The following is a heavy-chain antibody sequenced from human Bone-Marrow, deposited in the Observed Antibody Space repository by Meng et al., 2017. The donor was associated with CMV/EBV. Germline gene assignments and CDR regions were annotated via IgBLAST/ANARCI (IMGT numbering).Heavy chain of an antibody. V-gene: IGHV4-59*01. J-gene: IGHJ6*02. CDR1: GGSISSYY. Sequence: SETLSLTCTVSGGSISSYYWSWIRQPPGKGLEWIGYIYYSGSTNYNPSLKSRVTISVDMSGNQFSLKLSSVTAADTAVYYCARDSGCGGDCTTAVYGMDVWGQGTTVTVSS. D-gene: IGHD2-21*01. CDR3: ARDSGCGGDCTTAVYGMDV. CDR2: IYYSGST.